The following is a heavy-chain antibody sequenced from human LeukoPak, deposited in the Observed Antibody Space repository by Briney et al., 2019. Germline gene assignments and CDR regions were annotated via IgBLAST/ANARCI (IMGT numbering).Heavy chain of an antibody. CDR3: ARGDSSSWHGGAFDI. J-gene: IGHJ3*02. CDR2: ISSSSSYI. Sequence: GGSLRLSCAASGFTFSSYSMNWVRQAPGKGLEWVSSISSSSSYIYYADSVKGRFTISRDNAKNSLYLQMNSLRAEDTAVYYCARGDSSSWHGGAFDIWGQGTMVTVSS. V-gene: IGHV3-21*01. D-gene: IGHD6-13*01. CDR1: GFTFSSYS.